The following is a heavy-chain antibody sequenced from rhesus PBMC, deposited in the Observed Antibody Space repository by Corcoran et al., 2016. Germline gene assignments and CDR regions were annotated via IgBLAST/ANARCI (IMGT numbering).Heavy chain of an antibody. J-gene: IGHJ4*01. Sequence: QVQLQESGPGLVKPSETLSLTCAVSGYSVSSGHYWGWVRQSPGKGLEYIGFFDGPGGLTYRYNSALESRVTISKDTSTNLFFLTLRSVTAADTARYFCVRGTPPDNWGQGVLVTVSS. CDR2: FDGPGGLT. V-gene: IGHV4-99*01. D-gene: IGHD5-42*01. CDR3: VRGTPPDN. CDR1: GYSVSSGHY.